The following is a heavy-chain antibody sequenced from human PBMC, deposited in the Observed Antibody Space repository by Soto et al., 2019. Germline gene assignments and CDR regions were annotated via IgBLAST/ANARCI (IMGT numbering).Heavy chain of an antibody. D-gene: IGHD3-22*01. V-gene: IGHV5-51*01. CDR1: GYSFTSYW. J-gene: IGHJ4*02. Sequence: SLKISCKGSGYSFTSYWIGWVRQMPGKGLEWMGIIYPGDSDTRYSPSFQGQVTISADKSISTAYLQWSSLKASETAMYYCARHIGYDSSGYHLFDYWGQGTLVTVSS. CDR2: IYPGDSDT. CDR3: ARHIGYDSSGYHLFDY.